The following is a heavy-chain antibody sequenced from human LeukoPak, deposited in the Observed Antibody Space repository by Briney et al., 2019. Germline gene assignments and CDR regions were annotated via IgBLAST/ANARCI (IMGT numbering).Heavy chain of an antibody. CDR2: IYSGGST. CDR3: ARAKYSYGYLDY. V-gene: IGHV3-53*01. CDR1: GFTVSSNY. D-gene: IGHD5-18*01. J-gene: IGHJ4*02. Sequence: GGSLRLSCAASGFTVSSNYMSWVRQAPGKGLEWVSVIYSGGSTYYADSVKGRFTISRDNTKNSLYLQMNGLRAEDTAVYYCARAKYSYGYLDYWGQGTLVTVSS.